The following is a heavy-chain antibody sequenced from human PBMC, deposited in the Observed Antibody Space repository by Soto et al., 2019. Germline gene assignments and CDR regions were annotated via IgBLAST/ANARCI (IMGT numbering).Heavy chain of an antibody. V-gene: IGHV4-59*08. Sequence: QVQLQESGPGLVKPSETLSLTCTVSGGSISSFYWSWIRQPPGKGLEWIGYIYYSGSANYNPSLKRRXPXSRXTSKNRSSLKLSFVTAADTAVYYCAQDYGSGSYLRWGQGTLVTVSS. CDR1: GGSISSFY. J-gene: IGHJ4*02. CDR3: AQDYGSGSYLR. D-gene: IGHD3-10*01. CDR2: IYYSGSA.